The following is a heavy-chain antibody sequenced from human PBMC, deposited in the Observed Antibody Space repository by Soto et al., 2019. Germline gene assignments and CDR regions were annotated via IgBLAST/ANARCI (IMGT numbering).Heavy chain of an antibody. CDR2: IKQDGSEK. CDR1: GFTFSSYW. Sequence: EVQLVESGGGLVQPGGSLRLSCAASGFTFSSYWMSWVRQAPGKGLEWVANIKQDGSEKYYVDSVKGRFTISRDNAKNSLYLQMNGLRAEDTAVYYCARDRVVAANPDAFDIWGQGTMVTVSS. D-gene: IGHD2-15*01. J-gene: IGHJ3*02. V-gene: IGHV3-7*01. CDR3: ARDRVVAANPDAFDI.